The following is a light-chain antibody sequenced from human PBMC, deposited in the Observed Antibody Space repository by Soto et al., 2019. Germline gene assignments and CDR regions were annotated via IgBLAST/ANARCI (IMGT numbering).Light chain of an antibody. CDR1: QSVSSSY. CDR3: QQDGSSPRT. Sequence: EIVLTQSAGILSLSPGERATLSCRASQSVSSSYLAWYQQKPGQAPRLLIYGASRRATGIPDRFSGSGSGTDFTLTISRLEPQDFAVYYCQQDGSSPRTFGQGTKLEIK. J-gene: IGKJ2*01. CDR2: GAS. V-gene: IGKV3-20*01.